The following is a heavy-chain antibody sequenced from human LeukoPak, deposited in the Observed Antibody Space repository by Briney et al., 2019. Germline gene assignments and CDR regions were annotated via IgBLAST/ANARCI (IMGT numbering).Heavy chain of an antibody. Sequence: ASVKVSCKASGYTFTSYGISWVRQAPGQGLELVGWISAYNGNTNYAQKLQGRVNMTTDTSTSTAYMELKSLRSDDTAVYYCARDLYYGSGSYPTLNWFDPWGQGTLVTVSS. V-gene: IGHV1-18*01. D-gene: IGHD3-10*01. CDR1: GYTFTSYG. CDR3: ARDLYYGSGSYPTLNWFDP. J-gene: IGHJ5*02. CDR2: ISAYNGNT.